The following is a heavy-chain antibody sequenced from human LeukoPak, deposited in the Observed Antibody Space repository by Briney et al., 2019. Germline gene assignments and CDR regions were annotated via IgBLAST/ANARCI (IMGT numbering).Heavy chain of an antibody. CDR3: ARGQIYYDSGGYRDGNWFDP. D-gene: IGHD3-22*01. Sequence: GGSLRLSCAASGFTFSNYDMHWVRQATGKGLEWVSAIRTAGDTNYPGSVKGRFTISRENAKNSLYLQMNSLRAEDTAVYYCARGQIYYDSGGYRDGNWFDPWGQGTLVTVSS. CDR2: IRTAGDT. V-gene: IGHV3-13*01. CDR1: GFTFSNYD. J-gene: IGHJ5*02.